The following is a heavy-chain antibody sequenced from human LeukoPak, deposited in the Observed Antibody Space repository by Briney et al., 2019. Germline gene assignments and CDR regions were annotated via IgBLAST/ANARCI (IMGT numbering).Heavy chain of an antibody. CDR2: INHSGST. Sequence: PSETLSLTCAVYGGSFSGYYWSWIRQPPGKGLEWSGEINHSGSTNYNPSLKSRVTISVDTSKNQLSLKLRSVTAAETAVYYCARAGWFGEFSTDYWGQGTLVTVSS. V-gene: IGHV4-34*01. CDR1: GGSFSGYY. CDR3: ARAGWFGEFSTDY. D-gene: IGHD3-10*01. J-gene: IGHJ4*02.